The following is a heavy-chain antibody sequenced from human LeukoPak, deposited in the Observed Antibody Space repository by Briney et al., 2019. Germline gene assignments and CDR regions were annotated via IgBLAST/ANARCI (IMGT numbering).Heavy chain of an antibody. V-gene: IGHV5-51*01. CDR2: ILPDDSDT. Sequence: GESLKISCKGSGYSFTSYWIGWVRQMPGKGLEWMGIILPDDSDTRYSPSFQGQVTISADKSISTAYLQWSSLKASDTAMYYCARPRTTSGRTFDYWGQGTLVTVSS. J-gene: IGHJ4*02. D-gene: IGHD1-26*01. CDR3: ARPRTTSGRTFDY. CDR1: GYSFTSYW.